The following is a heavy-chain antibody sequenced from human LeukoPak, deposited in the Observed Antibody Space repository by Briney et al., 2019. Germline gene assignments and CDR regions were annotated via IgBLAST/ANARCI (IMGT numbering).Heavy chain of an antibody. CDR2: INSDGSST. CDR3: ARGGTDSSGWYVYYYYGMDV. Sequence: GGSLRLSCAASGFTFSSYWMHWVRQAPGKGLVWVSRINSDGSSTSYADSVKGRFTISRDNAKNTLYLQMNSLRAEDTAVYYCARGGTDSSGWYVYYYYGMDVWGQGTAVTVSS. V-gene: IGHV3-74*01. CDR1: GFTFSSYW. D-gene: IGHD6-19*01. J-gene: IGHJ6*02.